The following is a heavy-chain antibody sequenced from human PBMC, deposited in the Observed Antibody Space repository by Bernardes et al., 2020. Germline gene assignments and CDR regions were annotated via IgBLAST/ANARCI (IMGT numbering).Heavy chain of an antibody. Sequence: GGSLRLSCAASGFTFSSYSMNWVRQAPGKGLEWVSSISSSSYIYYADSVKGRFTISRDNAKNSLYLQMNSLRAEDTAVYYCARTQGIAAAASARGYYYMDVWGKGTTVTVSS. CDR1: GFTFSSYS. V-gene: IGHV3-21*01. D-gene: IGHD6-13*01. CDR2: ISSSSYI. J-gene: IGHJ6*03. CDR3: ARTQGIAAAASARGYYYMDV.